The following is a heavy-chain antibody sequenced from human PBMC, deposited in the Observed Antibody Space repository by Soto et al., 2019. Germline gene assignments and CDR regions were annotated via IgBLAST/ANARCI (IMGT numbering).Heavy chain of an antibody. CDR3: ARVWNDGRFDY. J-gene: IGHJ4*02. CDR2: INQNGGAM. CDR1: GFTFSNYW. Sequence: EVQLVESGGGLVQPGGSLRLSCAASGFTFSNYWMTWVRQAPGKGLEWVASINQNGGAMHYVDSVKGRFTVSRDNAKNSLYLQVNSLRAEDKAVFYCARVWNDGRFDYWGQGTLVTVSS. D-gene: IGHD1-1*01. V-gene: IGHV3-7*01.